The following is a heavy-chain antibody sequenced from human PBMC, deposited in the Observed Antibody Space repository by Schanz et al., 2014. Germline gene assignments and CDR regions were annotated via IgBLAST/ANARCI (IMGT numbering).Heavy chain of an antibody. CDR1: GFTFSSYA. D-gene: IGHD2-15*01. CDR3: AKGMGYCSGGTGYDYYYYGLDV. J-gene: IGHJ6*02. CDR2: ISNDGSIK. V-gene: IGHV3-30-3*01. Sequence: QVQLLQFGGGVVQPGRSLRLSCAASGFTFSSYAMHWVRQAPGKGLEWVALISNDGSIKYYADSVEGRFTISRDNSRNTLYLQMNSLSADDTAVFYCAKGMGYCSGGTGYDYYYYGLDVWGQGTTVTVSS.